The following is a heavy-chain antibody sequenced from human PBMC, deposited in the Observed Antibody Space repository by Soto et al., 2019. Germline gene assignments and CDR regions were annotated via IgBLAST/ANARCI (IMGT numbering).Heavy chain of an antibody. Sequence: QVQLVQSGAELKKPGASVKVSCKASGYTFTSYGISWVRQAPGQGLEWMGWISAYNGNTNYAQKLQGRVTMTTDTSTSTAYMELRSLRSDDTAVYYSARVPTGIAAADDLDYWGQGTLVTVSS. J-gene: IGHJ4*02. CDR1: GYTFTSYG. V-gene: IGHV1-18*01. D-gene: IGHD6-13*01. CDR2: ISAYNGNT. CDR3: ARVPTGIAAADDLDY.